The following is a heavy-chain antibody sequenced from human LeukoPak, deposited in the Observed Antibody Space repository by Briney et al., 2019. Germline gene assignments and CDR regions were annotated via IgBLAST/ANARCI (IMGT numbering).Heavy chain of an antibody. V-gene: IGHV3-48*02. CDR3: AGDPRAGSWYYFDY. Sequence: PGGSLRLSCAASGFTFSSYSMNWVRQAPGKGLEWVSYISSGSVTIYYADSVKGRFTISRDNAKNSLYLQMNSLRDEDTAVYYCAGDPRAGSWYYFDYWGQGTLVTVSS. J-gene: IGHJ4*02. D-gene: IGHD6-13*01. CDR1: GFTFSSYS. CDR2: ISSGSVTI.